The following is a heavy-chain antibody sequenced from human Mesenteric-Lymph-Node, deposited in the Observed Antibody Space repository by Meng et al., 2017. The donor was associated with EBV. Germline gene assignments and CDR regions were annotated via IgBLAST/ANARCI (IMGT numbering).Heavy chain of an antibody. J-gene: IGHJ5*02. D-gene: IGHD3-9*01. CDR1: GYTFIAYY. CDR3: VRDHRTLTGSLDP. Sequence: VQLGAEVKKPGASGKVSCKASGYTFIAYYMHWVRQAPGQGLEWMGRINPNSGGTNYAEKFQDRVTMTRDTSISTVYMELSGLRSDDTAVYYCVRDHRTLTGSLDPWGQGTLVTVSS. CDR2: INPNSGGT. V-gene: IGHV1-2*06.